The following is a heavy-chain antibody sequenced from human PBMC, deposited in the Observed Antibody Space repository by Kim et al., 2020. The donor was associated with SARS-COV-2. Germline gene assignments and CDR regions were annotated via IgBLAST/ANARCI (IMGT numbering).Heavy chain of an antibody. J-gene: IGHJ4*02. D-gene: IGHD3-22*01. V-gene: IGHV1-18*01. CDR3: ARDTYYYDSSGYYLGGVADY. CDR2: ISAYNGNT. Sequence: ASVKVSCKASGYTFTSYGISWVRQAPGQGLEWMGWISAYNGNTNYAQKLQGRVTMTTDTSTSTAYMELRSLRSDDTAVYYCARDTYYYDSSGYYLGGVADYWGQGTLVTVSS. CDR1: GYTFTSYG.